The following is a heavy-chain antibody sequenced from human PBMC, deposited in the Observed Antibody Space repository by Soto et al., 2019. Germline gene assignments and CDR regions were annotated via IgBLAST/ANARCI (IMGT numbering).Heavy chain of an antibody. Sequence: TSETLSLTCTVSGGSISSGGYYWSWIRQHPGKGLEWIGYIYYSGSTYYNPSLKSRVTISVDTSKNQFSLKLSSVTAADTAVYYCARVSKVTPGYYYYGMDVCGQGTTVT. J-gene: IGHJ6*02. CDR3: ARVSKVTPGYYYYGMDV. CDR1: GGSISSGGYY. D-gene: IGHD4-4*01. V-gene: IGHV4-31*03. CDR2: IYYSGST.